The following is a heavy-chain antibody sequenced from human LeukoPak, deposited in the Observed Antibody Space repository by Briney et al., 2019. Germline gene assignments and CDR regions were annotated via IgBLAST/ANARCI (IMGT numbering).Heavy chain of an antibody. CDR2: IYSGGST. CDR3: ATAVYSGYDFGY. CDR1: KFAFSSYA. V-gene: IGHV3-53*01. Sequence: GGSLRLSCAASKFAFSSYAMSWVRQAPGKGLEWVSVIYSGGSTYYADSVKGRFTISRDNSKNTLYLQMNSLRAEDTAVYYCATAVYSGYDFGYWGQGTLVTVSS. J-gene: IGHJ4*02. D-gene: IGHD5-12*01.